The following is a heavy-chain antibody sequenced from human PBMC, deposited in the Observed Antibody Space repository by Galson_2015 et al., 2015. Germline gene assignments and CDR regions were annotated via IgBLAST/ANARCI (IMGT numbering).Heavy chain of an antibody. V-gene: IGHV3-43*01. J-gene: IGHJ6*02. D-gene: IGHD4-17*01. CDR1: GFKFDDYT. Sequence: SLRLSCAASGFKFDDYTMHWVRQTPGKGLEWVCLISWDGDVTYYADSMKGRFTTSRDNSKNSPYLDMISLKTDDTALYYCAKGPPGLLRPELDVWGQGTTVIVSS. CDR2: ISWDGDVT. CDR3: AKGPPGLLRPELDV.